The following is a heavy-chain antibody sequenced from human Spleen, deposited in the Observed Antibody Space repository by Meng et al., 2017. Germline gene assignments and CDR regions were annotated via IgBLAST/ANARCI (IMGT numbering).Heavy chain of an antibody. Sequence: GSLRLSCTVSGGSTSSSSYYWGWIRQPPGKGLECIGSIYYTGNTYYNPSLKSRVAISIDVSKNQFSLTLSSVTAADTAIYSCARASSSWSRNPYFFDSWGQGTWVTVSS. CDR3: ARASSSWSRNPYFFDS. CDR2: IYYTGNT. CDR1: GGSTSSSSYY. V-gene: IGHV4-39*07. D-gene: IGHD6-13*01. J-gene: IGHJ4*02.